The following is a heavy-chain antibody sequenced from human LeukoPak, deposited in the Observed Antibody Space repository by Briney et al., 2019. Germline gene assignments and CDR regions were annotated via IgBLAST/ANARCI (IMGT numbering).Heavy chain of an antibody. D-gene: IGHD3-3*01. V-gene: IGHV1-18*01. J-gene: IGHJ4*02. CDR2: ISAYSGNT. CDR3: ARAPDDYDFWSGPFDY. Sequence: ASVKVSCKASGYTFTNYGISWVRQAPGQGLEWMGWISAYSGNTNYAQNLQGRVTMTTDTSTSTAYMELRSLRSDDTAVYYCARAPDDYDFWSGPFDYWGRGTLVAVSS. CDR1: GYTFTNYG.